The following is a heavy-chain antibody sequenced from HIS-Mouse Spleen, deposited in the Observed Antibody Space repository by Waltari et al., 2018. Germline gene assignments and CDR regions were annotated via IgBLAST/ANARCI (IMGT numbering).Heavy chain of an antibody. CDR1: GGSSSSSSYY. J-gene: IGHJ3*02. CDR3: AREFGLLPPISSRDYDAFDI. V-gene: IGHV4-39*07. CDR2: IYYSGST. D-gene: IGHD3-10*01. Sequence: QLQLQESGPGLVKPSETLSVTCTVSGGSSSSSSYYWGRIRQPPGKGLEWIGSIYYSGSTYYNPSLKSRVTISVDTSKNQFSLKLSSVTAADTAVYYCAREFGLLPPISSRDYDAFDIWGQGTMVTVSS.